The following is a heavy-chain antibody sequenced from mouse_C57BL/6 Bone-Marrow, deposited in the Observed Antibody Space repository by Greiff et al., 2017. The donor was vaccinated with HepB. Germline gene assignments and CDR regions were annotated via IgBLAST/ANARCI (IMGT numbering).Heavy chain of an antibody. CDR2: IYPGDGDT. D-gene: IGHD1-1*01. J-gene: IGHJ2*01. Sequence: QVQLQQSGPELVKPGASVKISCKASGYAFSSSWMNWVKQRPGKGLEWIGRIYPGDGDTNYNEKFKGKATLTADKSSSTAYMQLSSLTSEDSAVYFCARKGYYYGSRYYFDYWGQGTTLTVSS. CDR1: GYAFSSSW. V-gene: IGHV1-82*01. CDR3: ARKGYYYGSRYYFDY.